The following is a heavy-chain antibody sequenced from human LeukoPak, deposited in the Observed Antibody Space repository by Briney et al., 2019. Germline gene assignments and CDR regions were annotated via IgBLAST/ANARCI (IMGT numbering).Heavy chain of an antibody. CDR1: GFTVSSNY. V-gene: IGHV3-66*01. Sequence: GGSLRLSCAASGFTVSSNYMSWVRQAPGKGLEWVSVIYSGGSTYYADSVKGRFTISRDNSKNTLYLQMNSLRAEDTAVYYCARDWLIVVPAAIGYWGQGTLVTVSS. CDR3: ARDWLIVVPAAIGY. CDR2: IYSGGST. D-gene: IGHD2-2*01. J-gene: IGHJ4*02.